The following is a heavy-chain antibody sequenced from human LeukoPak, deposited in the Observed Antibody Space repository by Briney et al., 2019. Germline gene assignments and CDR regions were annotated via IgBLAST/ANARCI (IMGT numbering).Heavy chain of an antibody. Sequence: ASVKISCKASGFKFTNFYFHWVRQAPGQGLEWMGIINPSGGTTTYAQKFQGNITMTRDTSTRTVYMEMTSLTSEATAVYYCARSEYSKSIWFDPWGQGTLVTVSS. V-gene: IGHV1-46*01. J-gene: IGHJ5*02. CDR1: GFKFTNFY. D-gene: IGHD6-6*01. CDR2: INPSGGTT. CDR3: ARSEYSKSIWFDP.